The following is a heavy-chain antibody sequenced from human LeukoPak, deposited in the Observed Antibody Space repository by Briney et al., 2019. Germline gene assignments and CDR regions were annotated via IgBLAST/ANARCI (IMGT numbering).Heavy chain of an antibody. CDR1: GFTVSSNY. CDR2: IYSGGST. V-gene: IGHV3-66*01. Sequence: GGSLRLSCAASGFTVSSNYMSWVRQAPGKGLEWVSVIYSGGSTYYADSVKGRFTISRDNSKNTLYLQMNSLRAEDTAVYYCARRYRVGAIGYWGQGTLVTVSS. J-gene: IGHJ4*02. CDR3: ARRYRVGAIGY. D-gene: IGHD1-26*01.